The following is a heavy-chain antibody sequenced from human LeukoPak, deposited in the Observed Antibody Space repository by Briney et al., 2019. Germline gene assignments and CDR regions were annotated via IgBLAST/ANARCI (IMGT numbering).Heavy chain of an antibody. J-gene: IGHJ6*02. V-gene: IGHV4-4*07. Sequence: SETLSLTCTVSGGSINSQYWSWIRQPAGKGLEWIGRMYTNGESDYNPSLKSRVTMSVDTSKKQFSLKLNSMTAADTAVYYCARDTWKAYFDSGTYQTTYYGMDFWGQGTTVTVSS. CDR2: MYTNGES. CDR3: ARDTWKAYFDSGTYQTTYYGMDF. D-gene: IGHD3-10*01. CDR1: GGSINSQY.